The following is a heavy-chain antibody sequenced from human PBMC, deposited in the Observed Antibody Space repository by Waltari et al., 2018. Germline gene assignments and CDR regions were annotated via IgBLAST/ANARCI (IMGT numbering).Heavy chain of an antibody. CDR1: GYTFTSYA. CDR3: ARGHCSGGSCYPDYYGMDV. CDR2: INAGNGNT. V-gene: IGHV1-3*01. J-gene: IGHJ6*02. Sequence: QVQLVQSGAEVKKPGASVKVSCKASGYTFTSYAMHWVRQAPGQRLEWMGWINAGNGNTKYSQKFQGRVTITRDTSASTAYMELSSLRSEDTAVYYCARGHCSGGSCYPDYYGMDVWGQGTTVTVSS. D-gene: IGHD2-15*01.